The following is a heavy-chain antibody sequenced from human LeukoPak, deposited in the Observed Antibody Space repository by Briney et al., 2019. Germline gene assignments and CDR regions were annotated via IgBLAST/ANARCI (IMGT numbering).Heavy chain of an antibody. CDR2: ISYDGSNK. CDR1: GFTFSSYA. J-gene: IGHJ4*02. CDR3: ARGGFSDYDSSGYYY. V-gene: IGHV3-30-3*01. Sequence: GRSLRLSCAASGFTFSSYAMHWVRQAPGKGLEWVAVISYDGSNKYYADSVKGRFTISRDNSKNTLYLQMNSLRAEDTAVYYCARGGFSDYDSSGYYYWGQGTLVTVSS. D-gene: IGHD3-22*01.